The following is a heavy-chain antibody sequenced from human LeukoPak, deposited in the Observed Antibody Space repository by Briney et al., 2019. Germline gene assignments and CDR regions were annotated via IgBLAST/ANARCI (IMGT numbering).Heavy chain of an antibody. CDR2: INPNSGGT. CDR3: ARVYGSGSYYTLYNWFDP. CDR1: GYTFTGYY. D-gene: IGHD3-10*01. V-gene: IGHV1-2*02. Sequence: ASVKVSCKASGYTFTGYYMHWLRQAPGQGLEWMGWINPNSGGTNYAQKFQGRVTMTRDTSISTAYMELSRLRSDDTAVYYCARVYGSGSYYTLYNWFDPWGQGTLVTVSS. J-gene: IGHJ5*02.